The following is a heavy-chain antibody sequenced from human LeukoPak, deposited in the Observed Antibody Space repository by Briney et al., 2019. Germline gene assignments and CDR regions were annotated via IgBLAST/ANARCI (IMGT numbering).Heavy chain of an antibody. Sequence: ASVKVSCKASGYTFNGYGINWVRQAPGQGLEWLGWISPYKDTPYYTQQVQGRVTLTIDTSTSTAHMELRSLRSDDTAVYYCARADGGHYYYYMDVWGKGTTVTVSS. CDR2: ISPYKDTP. CDR1: GYTFNGYG. CDR3: ARADGGHYYYYMDV. V-gene: IGHV1-18*01. J-gene: IGHJ6*03. D-gene: IGHD3-10*01.